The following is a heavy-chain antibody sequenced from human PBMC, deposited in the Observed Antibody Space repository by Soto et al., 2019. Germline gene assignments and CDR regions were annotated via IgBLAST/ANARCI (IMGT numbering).Heavy chain of an antibody. CDR1: GFTFSSYS. Sequence: EVQLVESGGGLVKPGGSLRLSCAASGFTFSSYSMNWVRQAPGKGLEWVSSISSSSSYIYYADSVKGRFTISRDNAKNSLYLQMNSLRAEDTAVYYCARGWDLDTGAFDIWGQGTMVTVSS. D-gene: IGHD1-26*01. J-gene: IGHJ3*02. CDR3: ARGWDLDTGAFDI. CDR2: ISSSSSYI. V-gene: IGHV3-21*01.